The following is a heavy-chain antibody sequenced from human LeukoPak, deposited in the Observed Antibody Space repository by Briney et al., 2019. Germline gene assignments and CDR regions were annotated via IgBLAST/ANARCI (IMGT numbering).Heavy chain of an antibody. CDR3: ARDSGYSAFDY. CDR1: GFTFSINA. V-gene: IGHV3-7*05. D-gene: IGHD5-12*01. CDR2: MNPDGSTK. Sequence: PGGPLRLSCAASGFTFSINAMAWVRQAPGKGLEGVANMNPDGSTKNYVDSVRGRFTISRDNAKNLLYLQMNSLRGDDTAVYYCARDSGYSAFDYWGQGTLVTVSS. J-gene: IGHJ4*02.